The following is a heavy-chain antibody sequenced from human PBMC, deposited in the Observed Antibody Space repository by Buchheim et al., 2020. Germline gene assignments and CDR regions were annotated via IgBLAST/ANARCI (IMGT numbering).Heavy chain of an antibody. Sequence: QVQLVESGGGVVQPGRSLRLSCAASGFTFSSYGMHWVRQAPGKGLEWMAVIWYDGSNKYYADSVKGRFTISRDNSKNTLYLQMDSLRAEETAVYYCARCISNRITIYDNSGYSLRYWGQGIL. J-gene: IGHJ4*02. D-gene: IGHD3-22*01. CDR1: GFTFSSYG. CDR3: ARCISNRITIYDNSGYSLRY. CDR2: IWYDGSNK. V-gene: IGHV3-33*01.